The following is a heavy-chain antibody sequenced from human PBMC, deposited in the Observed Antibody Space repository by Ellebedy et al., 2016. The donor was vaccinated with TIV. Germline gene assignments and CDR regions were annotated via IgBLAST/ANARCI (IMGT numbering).Heavy chain of an antibody. Sequence: GESLKISXAASGFTFSSYAMSWVRQAPGKGLEWVSAISGSGGSTYYADSVKGRFTISRDNSKNTLYLQMNSLRAEDTAVYYCAKPSPPYDVVTAPDYWGQGTLVTVSS. V-gene: IGHV3-23*01. CDR3: AKPSPPYDVVTAPDY. D-gene: IGHD2-21*02. CDR2: ISGSGGST. CDR1: GFTFSSYA. J-gene: IGHJ4*02.